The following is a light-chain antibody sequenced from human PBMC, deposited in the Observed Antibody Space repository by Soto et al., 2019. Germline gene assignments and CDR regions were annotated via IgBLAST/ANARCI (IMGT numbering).Light chain of an antibody. CDR2: GAS. CDR3: QQYGSSPPYT. V-gene: IGKV3-20*01. CDR1: QSVSSSY. J-gene: IGKJ2*01. Sequence: EIVLTQSPGTLSLSPGERATLSCRARQSVSSSYLAWYQQKPGQAPRLLIYGASSRATGIPDRFSGSGFGTDFTLTISRLEPEDFAVYYCQQYGSSPPYTFGQGTKLEIK.